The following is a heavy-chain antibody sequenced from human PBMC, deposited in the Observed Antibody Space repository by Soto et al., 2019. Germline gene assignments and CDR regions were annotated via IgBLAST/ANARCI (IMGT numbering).Heavy chain of an antibody. J-gene: IGHJ4*02. D-gene: IGHD2-15*01. CDR3: AGLRGYAGSPIDY. CDR2: IPYSGNT. Sequence: SETLSLTCTVSGGSIISGYWSWIRQPPGKGLEWIGYIPYSGNTNYNPSLKSRVTMSVDTPKNQFSLRLSSVTTADTAVYYCAGLRGYAGSPIDYWGQGTLVTVSS. V-gene: IGHV4-59*01. CDR1: GGSIISGY.